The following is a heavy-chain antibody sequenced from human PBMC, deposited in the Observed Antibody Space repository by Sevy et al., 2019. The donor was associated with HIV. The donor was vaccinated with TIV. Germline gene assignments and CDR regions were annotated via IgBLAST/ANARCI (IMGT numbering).Heavy chain of an antibody. CDR3: ARGRKTTEEWLEELDYYYGLDV. CDR2: VRNDGSNK. V-gene: IGHV3-30*02. J-gene: IGHJ6*02. D-gene: IGHD2-8*01. CDR1: GFSLTTSD. Sequence: GGSLRLSCAASGFSLTTSDMHWVRQAPGKGLEWVAYVRNDGSNKYYADSVRDRFTIPRDSPKNTLYLQMNSLRDEDTAIYYCARGRKTTEEWLEELDYYYGLDVWGQGTTVTVSS.